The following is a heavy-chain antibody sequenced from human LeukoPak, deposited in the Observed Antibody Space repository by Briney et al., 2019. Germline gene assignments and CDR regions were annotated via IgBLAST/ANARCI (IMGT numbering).Heavy chain of an antibody. V-gene: IGHV4-38-2*02. CDR1: GYSISSGYY. J-gene: IGHJ4*02. Sequence: SETLSLTCIVSGYSISSGYYWGWIRQPPGKGLEWIGSIYHSGSTYYNPSLKSRVTISVDTSKNQFSLNLSSVTAADTAMYYCARRRTHYSSGLKYYFDYWGQGTLVTVSS. CDR2: IYHSGST. CDR3: ARRRTHYSSGLKYYFDY. D-gene: IGHD6-19*01.